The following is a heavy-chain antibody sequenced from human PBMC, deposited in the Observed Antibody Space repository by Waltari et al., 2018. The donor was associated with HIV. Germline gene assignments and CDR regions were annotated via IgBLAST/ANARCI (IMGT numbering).Heavy chain of an antibody. CDR2: MNPNSGNT. J-gene: IGHJ4*02. CDR1: GYTFTPYD. CDR3: ARGRSGNYRGNSVVDY. Sequence: QVQLVQSGAEVKKPGASVKVSCKASGYTFTPYDINWVRQATGQGLEWMGRMNPNSGNTGYAQKFQGRVTMTRNTSITTAHMELSSLRSDDTAVYYGARGRSGNYRGNSVVDYWGQGTLVTVSS. D-gene: IGHD1-26*01. V-gene: IGHV1-8*01.